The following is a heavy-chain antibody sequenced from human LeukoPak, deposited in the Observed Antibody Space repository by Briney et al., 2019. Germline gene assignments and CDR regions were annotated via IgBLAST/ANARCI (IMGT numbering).Heavy chain of an antibody. CDR3: AKDGGQLWLSFDY. CDR1: EFTFSRYG. J-gene: IGHJ4*02. CDR2: ISYDGSSK. D-gene: IGHD5-18*01. Sequence: GRSLRLSCAASEFTFSRYGMHGGRQAPGKGLGGVAVISYDGSSKYYAYPVNGRFTISRDNSKNTLYLQMTSLRAEDTAVYYCAKDGGQLWLSFDYWGQGTLVTVSS. V-gene: IGHV3-30*18.